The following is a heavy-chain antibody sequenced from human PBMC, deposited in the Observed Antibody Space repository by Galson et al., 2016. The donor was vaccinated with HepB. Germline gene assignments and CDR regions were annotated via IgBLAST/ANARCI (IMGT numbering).Heavy chain of an antibody. CDR2: ISTSSWNI. Sequence: SLRLSCAASGFTFRNYGMNWVRQAPGKGLEWVSYISTSSWNIYYADSVKGRFTISRDNAKDSLYLQMNSLRDEDTAVYYCARAVEDAFDIWGQGTMVTVSS. D-gene: IGHD2-2*01. V-gene: IGHV3-48*02. CDR1: GFTFRNYG. J-gene: IGHJ3*02. CDR3: ARAVEDAFDI.